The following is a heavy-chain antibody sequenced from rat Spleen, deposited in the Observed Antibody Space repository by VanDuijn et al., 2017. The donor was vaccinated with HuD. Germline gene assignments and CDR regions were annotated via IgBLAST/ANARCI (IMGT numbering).Heavy chain of an antibody. D-gene: IGHD4-3*01. CDR3: ARHGWGYGVMDA. CDR1: GFTFSDYN. CDR2: ISYDGRST. V-gene: IGHV5-7*01. J-gene: IGHJ4*01. Sequence: EVQLVESGGGLVQPGRSLKLSCAASGFTFSDYNMAWVRQAPKKGLEWVATISYDGRSTYYRDSVKGRLNISRDNAKSTLYLQMDSLSSEDTATYYCARHGWGYGVMDAWGQGASVTVSS.